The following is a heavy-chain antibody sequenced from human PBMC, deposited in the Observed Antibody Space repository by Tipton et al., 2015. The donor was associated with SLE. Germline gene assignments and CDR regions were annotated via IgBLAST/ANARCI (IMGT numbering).Heavy chain of an antibody. J-gene: IGHJ5*02. CDR3: ASRYQLLVNWFDP. Sequence: TLSLTCAVYGGSFSGYYWSWIRQPPGKGLEWIGEINHSGSTNYNPSLKSRVTISVDTSKNQFSLKLSSVTAADTAVYYCASRYQLLVNWFDPWGQGTLVTVSS. CDR1: GGSFSGYY. V-gene: IGHV4-34*01. D-gene: IGHD2-2*01. CDR2: INHSGST.